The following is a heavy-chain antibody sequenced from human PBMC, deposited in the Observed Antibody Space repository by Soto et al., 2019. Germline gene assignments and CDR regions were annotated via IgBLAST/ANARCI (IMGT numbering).Heavy chain of an antibody. J-gene: IGHJ1*01. CDR3: AKDSLYFQH. Sequence: EVPLLESGGGLVQPGGSLRLSCAASGFTFSSYAMSWVRQAPGKGLEWVSAISGSGGSTYYADSVKGRFTISRDNSKNTLYLQMNGLRAEDSAVYYGAKDSLYFQHWGQGTLVTVSS. CDR2: ISGSGGST. CDR1: GFTFSSYA. V-gene: IGHV3-23*01.